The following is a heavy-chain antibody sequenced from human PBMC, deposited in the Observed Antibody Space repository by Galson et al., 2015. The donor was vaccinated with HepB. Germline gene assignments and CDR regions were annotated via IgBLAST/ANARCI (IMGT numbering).Heavy chain of an antibody. D-gene: IGHD6-13*01. J-gene: IGHJ4*02. Sequence: SLRLSCAASGFTVSSNYMSWVRQAPGRGLECVSVIYSGDNIYYADSVRGRFIISRDNSKNTLYLQMNSLRVEDTAVYYCARGYSRSWYSGLGFWGQGTLVTVSS. CDR2: IYSGDNI. V-gene: IGHV3-53*01. CDR1: GFTVSSNY. CDR3: ARGYSRSWYSGLGF.